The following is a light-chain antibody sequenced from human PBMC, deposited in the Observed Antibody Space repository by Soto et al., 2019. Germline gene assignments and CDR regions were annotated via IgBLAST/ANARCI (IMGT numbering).Light chain of an antibody. CDR1: QIINTW. V-gene: IGKV1-5*03. CDR2: RAS. CDR3: QQYETYSGT. Sequence: GDRVTITCRASQIINTWLAWYQQKLGKAPKLLIYRASNLVNGVPSRFSGSGSGTEFTLTISSLQPDDFSIYYCQQYETYSGTFGPGTKVDL. J-gene: IGKJ3*01.